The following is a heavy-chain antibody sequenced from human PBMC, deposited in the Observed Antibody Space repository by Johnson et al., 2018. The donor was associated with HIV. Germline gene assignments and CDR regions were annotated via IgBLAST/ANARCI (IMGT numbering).Heavy chain of an antibody. Sequence: VQLVESGGGLIQPGGSLRLSCAASGFTVSNNYMSWVRQAPGKGLEWVSFIYSGGTTYNADSVKGRFTISRDNSKNTLYLQMNSLRAEDTALYYCARREGTTGTFSAFDIWGQGTMVTVSS. CDR3: ARREGTTGTFSAFDI. CDR2: IYSGGTT. D-gene: IGHD1-1*01. J-gene: IGHJ3*02. V-gene: IGHV3-53*01. CDR1: GFTVSNNY.